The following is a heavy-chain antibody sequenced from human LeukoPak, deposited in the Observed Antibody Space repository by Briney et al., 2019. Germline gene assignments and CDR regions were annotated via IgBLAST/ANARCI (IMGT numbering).Heavy chain of an antibody. J-gene: IGHJ4*02. CDR2: IKGSDGST. CDR1: GFTFSSYA. CDR3: AKGLSTYSSSSPDY. D-gene: IGHD6-6*01. V-gene: IGHV3-23*01. Sequence: GGSLRLSCAASGFTFSSYAMSWVRQAPGKGLEWISTIKGSDGSTYFADSVKGRYTISRDNSKNTLYLQMDSLRAEDTAIYYCAKGLSTYSSSSPDYWGQGTLVTVSS.